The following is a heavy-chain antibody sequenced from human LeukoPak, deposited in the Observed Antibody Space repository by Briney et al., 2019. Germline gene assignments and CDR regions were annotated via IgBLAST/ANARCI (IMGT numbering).Heavy chain of an antibody. J-gene: IGHJ4*02. CDR1: GYTFTGYY. Sequence: ASVKVSCKASGYTFTGYYMHWVRQAPGQGLEWMGWINPNSGGTNYAQKFQGRVTMTRDTSISTAYMELSRLRSDDTAVYYCARTHVDTIFDLDYWGQGTLVTVSS. CDR3: ARTHVDTIFDLDY. D-gene: IGHD3-3*01. V-gene: IGHV1-2*02. CDR2: INPNSGGT.